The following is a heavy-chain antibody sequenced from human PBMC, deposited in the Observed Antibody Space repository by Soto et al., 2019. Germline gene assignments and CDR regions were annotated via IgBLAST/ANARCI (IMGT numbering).Heavy chain of an antibody. CDR1: GYTFTSYG. J-gene: IGHJ6*02. CDR2: MNPNSGNT. D-gene: IGHD6-13*01. Sequence: APVTVSCKASGYTFTSYGINWVRQATGQGLEWMGWMNPNSGNTGYAQKFQGRVTMTRNTSISTAYMELSSLRSEHTAVDYCARGGRRSWYSYSYGIDGWVQGTTGTASS. V-gene: IGHV1-8*01. CDR3: ARGGRRSWYSYSYGIDG.